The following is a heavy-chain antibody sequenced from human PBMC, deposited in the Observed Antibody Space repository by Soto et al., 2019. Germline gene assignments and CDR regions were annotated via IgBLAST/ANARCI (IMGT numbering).Heavy chain of an antibody. D-gene: IGHD5-18*01. CDR2: ISWNSGSI. J-gene: IGHJ3*02. CDR3: AKDMSYTAMALDAFDI. Sequence: EVQLVESGGGLVQPGRSLRLSCAASGFTFDDYAMHWVRQAPGKGLEWVPGISWNSGSIGYADSVKGRFTISRDNAKNSLYLQMNSLRAEDTALYYCAKDMSYTAMALDAFDIWGQGTMVTVSS. CDR1: GFTFDDYA. V-gene: IGHV3-9*01.